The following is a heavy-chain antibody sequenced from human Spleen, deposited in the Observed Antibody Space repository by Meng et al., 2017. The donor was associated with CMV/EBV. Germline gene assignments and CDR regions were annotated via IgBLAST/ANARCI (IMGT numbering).Heavy chain of an antibody. J-gene: IGHJ4*02. CDR3: ARNSHSSDTNGYSFYY. D-gene: IGHD3-22*01. CDR1: GFIFSPYT. V-gene: IGHV3-30-3*01. CDR2: ISFDGSNK. Sequence: GESLKISCAASGFIFSPYTMHWVRQAPGKGLEWVAVISFDGSNKYYADSVKGRFTISRDNSKNTLYLQMNSLRAEDTALYYSARNSHSSDTNGYSFYYWGQGTLVTVSS.